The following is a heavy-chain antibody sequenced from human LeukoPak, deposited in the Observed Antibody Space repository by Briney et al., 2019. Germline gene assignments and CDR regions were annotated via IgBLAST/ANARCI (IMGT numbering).Heavy chain of an antibody. V-gene: IGHV3-64*02. CDR2: ISANGGST. CDR1: GFTFSTYD. Sequence: PSGSLTLTCAASGFTFSTYDIHWIRQAPGKGLEYVSAISANGGSTYYADSVRRRFTISRDNSKNTVYHQVGSLRPEDMAVYYCARSWIRVLGSRLPFDYWGQGTLVTVSS. D-gene: IGHD5-18*01. J-gene: IGHJ4*02. CDR3: ARSWIRVLGSRLPFDY.